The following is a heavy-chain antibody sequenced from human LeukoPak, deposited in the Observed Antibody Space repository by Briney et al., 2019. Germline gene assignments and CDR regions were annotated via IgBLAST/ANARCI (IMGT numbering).Heavy chain of an antibody. CDR3: AKDIRAGSRDGYTLFDY. CDR2: ISGDGGST. J-gene: IGHJ4*02. CDR1: GSTFDDYA. D-gene: IGHD5-24*01. Sequence: GGSLRLSCAASGSTFDDYAMHWVRQAPGKGLEWVSLISGDGGSTYYADSVKGRFTISRDNSKNSLYLQMNSLRTEDTALYYCAKDIRAGSRDGYTLFDYWGQGTLVTVSS. V-gene: IGHV3-43*02.